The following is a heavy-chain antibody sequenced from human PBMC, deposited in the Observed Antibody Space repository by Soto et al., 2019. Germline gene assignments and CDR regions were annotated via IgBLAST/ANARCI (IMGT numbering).Heavy chain of an antibody. D-gene: IGHD2-2*01. Sequence: ASVKVSCKASGGTFSSYAISWVRQAPGQGLEWMGGIIPIFGTANYAQKFQGRVTITADESTSTAYMELSSLRSEDTAVYYCAREAIVVVPAAISTDAYYYYYGMDVWGQGTTVTASS. J-gene: IGHJ6*02. CDR1: GGTFSSYA. V-gene: IGHV1-69*13. CDR3: AREAIVVVPAAISTDAYYYYYGMDV. CDR2: IIPIFGTA.